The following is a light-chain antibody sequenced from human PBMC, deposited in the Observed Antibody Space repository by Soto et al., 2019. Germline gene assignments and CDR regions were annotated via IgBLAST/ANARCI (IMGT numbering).Light chain of an antibody. V-gene: IGLV4-69*01. CDR3: QTWGTGIVV. CDR2: LNSDGSH. Sequence: QSVLTQSPSASASLGASVKLTCTLSSGHSSYAIAWHQQQPEKGPRYLMKLNSDGSHSKGDGIPDRFSCSSSGAERYLTISSLQSEDEAEYYCQTWGTGIVVFGGGTKLTVL. J-gene: IGLJ3*02. CDR1: SGHSSYA.